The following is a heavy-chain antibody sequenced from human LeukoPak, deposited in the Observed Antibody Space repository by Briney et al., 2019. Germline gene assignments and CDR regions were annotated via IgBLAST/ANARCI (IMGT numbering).Heavy chain of an antibody. Sequence: ASVKVSCVPPRYTPTVDFLCCGRQAPGKGPECMGWINPNSGGRTYAQKFQGRVTMTRDTSISTPYMELNRLTYDDTALYYCAGVIDGYDGMVYWGQGTPVTVSS. CDR1: RYTPTVDF. CDR2: INPNSGGR. V-gene: IGHV1-2*02. D-gene: IGHD5-24*01. CDR3: AGVIDGYDGMVY. J-gene: IGHJ4*02.